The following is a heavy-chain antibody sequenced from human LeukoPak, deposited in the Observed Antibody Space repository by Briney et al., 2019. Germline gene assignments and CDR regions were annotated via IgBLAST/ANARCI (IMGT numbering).Heavy chain of an antibody. V-gene: IGHV3-30*18. CDR1: GFTFSSYG. J-gene: IGHJ4*02. CDR3: AKDQGSSQPSLVDY. D-gene: IGHD6-6*01. CDR2: ISYDGSNK. Sequence: PGRSLRLSCAASGFTFSSYGMHWVRQAPGKGLEWVAVISYDGSNKYYADSVKGRFTISRDDSKNTLYLQMNSLRAEDTAVYYCAKDQGSSQPSLVDYWGQGTLVTVSS.